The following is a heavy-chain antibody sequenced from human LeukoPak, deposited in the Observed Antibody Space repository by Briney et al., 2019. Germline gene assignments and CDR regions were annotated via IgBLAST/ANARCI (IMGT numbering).Heavy chain of an antibody. D-gene: IGHD3/OR15-3a*01. CDR2: ISGSGGNT. Sequence: GGSLSLTCTASNGTFSDYAMNWVRLAPGKGLEWVSGISGSGGNTYYADSVKGRFTISRDNSKNTLYLQMNSLRAEDTALYYCAKGTGINHYHWIDPWGQGTQVTVSS. J-gene: IGHJ5*02. V-gene: IGHV3-23*01. CDR3: AKGTGINHYHWIDP. CDR1: NGTFSDYA.